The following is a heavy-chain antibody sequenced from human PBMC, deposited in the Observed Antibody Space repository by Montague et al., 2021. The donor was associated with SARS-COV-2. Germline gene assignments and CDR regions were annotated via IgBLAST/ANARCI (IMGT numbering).Heavy chain of an antibody. CDR2: ISHTEST. Sequence: SETLSLTCTVSSGSISNYYWRWIRQPPGKGLEWIGFISHTESTXXXPSXESRVSISIDASKSQFSLRVRSVTAADTAVYYCAMSVQFAYGFDVWGQGTTVTISS. J-gene: IGHJ6*02. V-gene: IGHV4-59*08. CDR3: AMSVQFAYGFDV. D-gene: IGHD3-16*01. CDR1: SGSISNYY.